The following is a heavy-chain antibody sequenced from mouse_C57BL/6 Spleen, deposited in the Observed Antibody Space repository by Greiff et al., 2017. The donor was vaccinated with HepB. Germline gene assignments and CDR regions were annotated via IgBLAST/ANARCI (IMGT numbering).Heavy chain of an antibody. CDR2: ISYDGSN. CDR3: ARGGGFFSYYYAMDY. J-gene: IGHJ4*01. CDR1: GYSITSGYY. Sequence: VQLKESGPGLVKPSQSLSLTCSVTGYSITSGYYWNWIRQFPGNKLEWMGYISYDGSNNYNPSLKNRISITRDTSKNQFFLKLNSVTTEDTATYYCARGGGFFSYYYAMDYWGQGTSVTVSS. V-gene: IGHV3-6*01.